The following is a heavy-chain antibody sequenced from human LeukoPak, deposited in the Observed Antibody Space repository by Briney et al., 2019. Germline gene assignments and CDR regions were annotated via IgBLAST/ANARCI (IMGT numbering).Heavy chain of an antibody. J-gene: IGHJ4*02. D-gene: IGHD1-20*01. CDR1: GFTFSTYT. CDR2: IYGSGGAS. V-gene: IGHV3-23*01. CDR3: AKDLRKDGIWDIDY. Sequence: RGSLRLSCAASGFTFSTYTMNWVRQAPGKGLEWVSGIYGSGGASFYADSVKGRFTISRDNSQNTVFLQMDSLRDEDTALYYCAKDLRKDGIWDIDYWGQGALVTVSS.